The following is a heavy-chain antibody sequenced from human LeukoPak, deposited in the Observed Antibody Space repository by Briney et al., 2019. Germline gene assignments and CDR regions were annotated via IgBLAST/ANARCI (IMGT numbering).Heavy chain of an antibody. CDR2: ITSDGSST. CDR1: GFTFSNYA. J-gene: IGHJ4*02. V-gene: IGHV3-74*01. Sequence: PGRSLRLSCAASGFTFSNYAIHWVRQAPGKGLVWVSRITSDGSSTSYADSVKGRFTISRDNAKNTLYLQMNSLRAEDTAVYYCVREGSYVFDYWGQGTLVTVSS. D-gene: IGHD3-16*01. CDR3: VREGSYVFDY.